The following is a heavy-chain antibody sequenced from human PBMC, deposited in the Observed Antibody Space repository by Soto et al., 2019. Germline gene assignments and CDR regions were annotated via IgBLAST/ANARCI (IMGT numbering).Heavy chain of an antibody. CDR3: ARALGIAAAGGMDV. D-gene: IGHD6-13*01. V-gene: IGHV1-69*01. J-gene: IGHJ6*02. Sequence: QVQLVQSGAEVKKPGSSVKVSCKASGGTFSSYAISWVRQAPGQGLEWMGGIIPIFGTANYAQKFQGRVTITADESTSTDYMELSSLRSEDTAVYYCARALGIAAAGGMDVWGQGTTVTVSS. CDR2: IIPIFGTA. CDR1: GGTFSSYA.